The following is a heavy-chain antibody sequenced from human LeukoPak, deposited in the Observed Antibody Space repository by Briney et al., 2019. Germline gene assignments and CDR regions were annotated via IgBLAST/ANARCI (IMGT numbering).Heavy chain of an antibody. CDR1: GGSISSGGYY. J-gene: IGHJ4*02. CDR3: ARLSQLLLGTAYYFDY. V-gene: IGHV4-31*03. CDR2: IYYSGST. D-gene: IGHD2-2*01. Sequence: TLSLTCTVSGGSISSGGYYWSWIRQHPGKGLEWIGYIYYSGSTYYNPSLKSRVTISVDTSKNQFSLKLSSVTAADTAVYYCARLSQLLLGTAYYFDYWGQGTLVTVSS.